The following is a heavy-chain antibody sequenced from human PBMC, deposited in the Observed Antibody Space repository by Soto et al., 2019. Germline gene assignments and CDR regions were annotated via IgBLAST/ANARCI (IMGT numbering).Heavy chain of an antibody. D-gene: IGHD5-12*01. CDR3: AAETSGYDFDEWSYYYGMDV. V-gene: IGHV1-58*01. CDR2: IVVGSGNT. J-gene: IGHJ6*02. CDR1: GFTFTSSA. Sequence: GASVKVSCKASGFTFTSSAVQWVRQARGQRLEWIGWIVVGSGNTNYAQKFQERVTITRDMSTSTAYMELSSLRSEDTAVYYCAAETSGYDFDEWSYYYGMDVWGQGTTVTVSS.